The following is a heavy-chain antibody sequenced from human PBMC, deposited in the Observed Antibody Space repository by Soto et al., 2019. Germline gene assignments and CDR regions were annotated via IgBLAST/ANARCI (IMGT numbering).Heavy chain of an antibody. CDR1: GGSFTDYK. V-gene: IGHV4-34*01. CDR2: IRHNGDT. Sequence: QVQLRQWGAGLLKPSETLSLTCVVSGGSFTDYKWTWIRQSPERGLEWIGEIRHNGDTDSKPSLRMRLTMSRYTSKNQFSLHLSSVTSGDTAVYFCAGGPDYGDYDAWGQGTLFTVSS. J-gene: IGHJ5*02. D-gene: IGHD4-17*01. CDR3: AGGPDYGDYDA.